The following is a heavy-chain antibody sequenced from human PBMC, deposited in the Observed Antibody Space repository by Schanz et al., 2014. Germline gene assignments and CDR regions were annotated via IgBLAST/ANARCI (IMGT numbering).Heavy chain of an antibody. J-gene: IGHJ6*02. CDR1: GFTFSNFA. CDR3: ARDRQQLVGRIGYYYGMDV. CDR2: ISYDGSHK. Sequence: QVQLVESGGGVVQPGRSLRLSCAASGFTFSNFAIHWVRQAPDKGLEWVAVISYDGSHKDYADSVKGRFTISRGNSKNTLYLQMNSLRAEDTAVYYCARDRQQLVGRIGYYYGMDVWGQGTTVTVSS. V-gene: IGHV3-30*04. D-gene: IGHD6-13*01.